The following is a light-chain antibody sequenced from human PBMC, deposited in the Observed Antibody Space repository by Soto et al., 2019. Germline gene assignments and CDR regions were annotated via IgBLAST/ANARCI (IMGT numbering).Light chain of an antibody. CDR3: QQYNNWPPGT. CDR1: QSVSAN. V-gene: IGKV3D-15*01. Sequence: EIVMTQSPATLSVSPGERATLSCRASQSVSANLAWYQQKPGQAPRLLIYGPSTRATGIPARFGGSGSGTEFTLTISSLQSEDFAVYYCQQYNNWPPGTFGQGTKLEI. CDR2: GPS. J-gene: IGKJ2*02.